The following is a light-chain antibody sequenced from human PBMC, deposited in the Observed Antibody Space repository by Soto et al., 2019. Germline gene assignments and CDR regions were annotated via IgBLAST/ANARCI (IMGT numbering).Light chain of an antibody. V-gene: IGKV3-15*01. CDR2: GTS. J-gene: IGKJ2*01. CDR3: QHYNYWPYT. CDR1: QPVNNN. Sequence: IVMTQSPATLSVSPGDRVTLSCRSSQPVNNNLAWYQHKPGQAPRLLIYGTSTRATGISARFSGSGSGTDFTLTISSLQSEDFAVYYCQHYNYWPYTFGQGTKVDIK.